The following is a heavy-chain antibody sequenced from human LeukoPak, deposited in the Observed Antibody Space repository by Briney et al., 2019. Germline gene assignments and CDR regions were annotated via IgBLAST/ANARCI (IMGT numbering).Heavy chain of an antibody. CDR1: GFTFSSYA. CDR3: AKDYDFWSGSHNYFDY. Sequence: GGSLRLSCAASGFTFSSYAMSWVRQAPGKGLDWVSAISGSGGSTYYADSVKGRFTISKDNSKNTLYLQMNSLRAEDTAVYYCAKDYDFWSGSHNYFDYWGQGTLVTVSS. CDR2: ISGSGGST. J-gene: IGHJ4*02. D-gene: IGHD3-3*01. V-gene: IGHV3-23*01.